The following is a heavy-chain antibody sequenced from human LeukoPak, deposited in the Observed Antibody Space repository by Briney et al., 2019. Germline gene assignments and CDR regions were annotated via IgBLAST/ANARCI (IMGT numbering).Heavy chain of an antibody. V-gene: IGHV3-30*18. CDR1: GFTFSSYG. CDR2: ISYDGSNK. D-gene: IGHD2-21*02. CDR3: AKSRGDWSLGYGMDV. Sequence: GGSLRLSCAASGFTFSSYGMHWVRQAPGKGLEWVAVISYDGSNKYYADSVKGRFTISRDNSKNTLYLQMNSLRAEDTAVYYCAKSRGDWSLGYGMDVWGQGTTVTVSS. J-gene: IGHJ6*02.